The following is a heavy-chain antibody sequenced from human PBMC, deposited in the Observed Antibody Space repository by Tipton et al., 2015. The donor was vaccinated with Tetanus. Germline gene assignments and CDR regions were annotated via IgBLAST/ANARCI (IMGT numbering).Heavy chain of an antibody. CDR3: ARIGWVQQNKPAFDF. D-gene: IGHD6-19*01. J-gene: IGHJ3*01. V-gene: IGHV4-59*01. CDR2: IFSSGGA. Sequence: TLSLTCIVSGGSMRSYYWSWIRKPPGKGLEWIGHIFSSGGARYNPSLKRRTTMSLDRSKSQFSLVETSETAADASVYFCARIGWVQQNKPAFDFWGQGAVVTVSS. CDR1: GGSMRSYY.